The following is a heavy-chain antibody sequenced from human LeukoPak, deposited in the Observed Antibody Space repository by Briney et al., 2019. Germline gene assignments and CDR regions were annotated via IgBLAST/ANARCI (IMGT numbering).Heavy chain of an antibody. CDR2: ISGSGGST. D-gene: IGHD6-19*01. CDR3: AKVFQSSGWLLPYDP. CDR1: GFTFSSYA. J-gene: IGHJ5*02. Sequence: PGGSLRLSCAASGFTFSSYAMSWVRQAPRKGLEWVSSISGSGGSTYHADSVKGRFTISRDNSKNTLYLQMSSLRAEDTAVYYCAKVFQSSGWLLPYDPWGQGTLVTVSS. V-gene: IGHV3-23*01.